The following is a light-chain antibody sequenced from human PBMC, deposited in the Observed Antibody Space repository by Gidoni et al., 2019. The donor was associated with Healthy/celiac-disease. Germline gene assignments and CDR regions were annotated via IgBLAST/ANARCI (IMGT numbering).Light chain of an antibody. J-gene: IGLJ2*01. Sequence: QSVLTQPPSASGTPGQRVTISCSGSSSNIGSNTVNWYPQLPGTAPELLIYSNNQRPSGVPDRFSGSKSGTSASLSISGLQSEDDADYYCAAWDDSLNAVVFGGGTKLTVL. CDR3: AAWDDSLNAVV. CDR1: SSNIGSNT. V-gene: IGLV1-44*01. CDR2: SNN.